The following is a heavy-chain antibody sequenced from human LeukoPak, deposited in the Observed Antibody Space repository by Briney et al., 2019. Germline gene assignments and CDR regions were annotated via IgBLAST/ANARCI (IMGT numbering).Heavy chain of an antibody. V-gene: IGHV4-59*01. Sequence: SETLSLTCTVSGGSLSSYYWTWIRQPPGKGLEWIGYIYYTGSTSYNPSLKSRVTISVDTSKNQFSLKLSSVTAADTAVYYCARALMVRGVSPRGLDYWGQGTLVTVSS. CDR3: ARALMVRGVSPRGLDY. CDR1: GGSLSSYY. CDR2: IYYTGST. D-gene: IGHD3-10*01. J-gene: IGHJ4*02.